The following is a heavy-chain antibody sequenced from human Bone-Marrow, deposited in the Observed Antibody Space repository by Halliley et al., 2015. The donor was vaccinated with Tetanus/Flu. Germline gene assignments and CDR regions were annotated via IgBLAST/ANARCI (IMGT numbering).Heavy chain of an antibody. CDR3: ARHSRDCSGGSCYSESPFDF. J-gene: IGHJ4*02. CDR2: ISSSGSTI. CDR1: GFTFSSSE. Sequence: PLRLSCAASGFTFSSSEMNWVRQAPGKGLEWVSYISSSGSTIYYADSVKGRFTISRDNAKNSLYLLMNSLRAEDTAVYYCARHSRDCSGGSCYSESPFDFWGQGTLVTVSS. D-gene: IGHD2-15*01. V-gene: IGHV3-48*03.